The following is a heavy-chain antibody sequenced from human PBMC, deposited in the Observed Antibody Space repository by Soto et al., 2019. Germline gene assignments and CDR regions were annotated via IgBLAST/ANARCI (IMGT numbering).Heavy chain of an antibody. D-gene: IGHD3-22*01. J-gene: IGHJ6*03. V-gene: IGHV3-48*01. CDR1: GFTFSSYS. Sequence: GGSLRLSCAASGFTFSSYSMNWVRQAPGKGLERVSYISSSSSTIYYADSVKGRFTISRDNAKNSLYLQMNSLRAEDTSFYYCARDSGGYYYYYYYYMDVWGKGTTVTVSS. CDR3: ARDSGGYYYYYYYYMDV. CDR2: ISSSSSTI.